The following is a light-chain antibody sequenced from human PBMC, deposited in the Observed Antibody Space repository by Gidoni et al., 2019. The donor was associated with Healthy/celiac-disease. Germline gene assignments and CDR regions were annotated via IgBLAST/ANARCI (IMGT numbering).Light chain of an antibody. CDR3: QKYNSAPRVT. CDR2: AGS. Sequence: DIQMTQSPSSLSASVGDRVTITCRASQGISNYLAWYQQKPGKVPKLLIYAGSTLQSGVPSRFSGSGSGTDFTLTISSLQPEDVATYYCQKYNSAPRVTFGGGTKVEIK. V-gene: IGKV1-27*01. CDR1: QGISNY. J-gene: IGKJ4*01.